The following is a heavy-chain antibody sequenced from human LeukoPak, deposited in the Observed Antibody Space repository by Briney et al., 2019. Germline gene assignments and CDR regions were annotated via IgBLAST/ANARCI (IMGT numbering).Heavy chain of an antibody. J-gene: IGHJ2*01. Sequence: SETLSLTCTVSGGSISSYYWSRIRQPPGKGLEWIGYIYYSGSTNYNPSLKSRVTISVDTSKNQFSLKLSSVTAADTAVYYCARRGPSDYGGDEPWYFDLWGRGTLVTVSS. V-gene: IGHV4-59*01. CDR1: GGSISSYY. CDR3: ARRGPSDYGGDEPWYFDL. D-gene: IGHD4-23*01. CDR2: IYYSGST.